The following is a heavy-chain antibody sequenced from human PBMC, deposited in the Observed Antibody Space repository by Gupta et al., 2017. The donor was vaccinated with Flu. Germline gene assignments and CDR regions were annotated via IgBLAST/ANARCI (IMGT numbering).Heavy chain of an antibody. CDR2: IAAEASVK. D-gene: IGHD5-24*01. V-gene: IGHV3-7*01. Sequence: EEQLVESGGGLVQPGRSLRLSCAVAGFTLRNSWMDWVRQAPGKGLEWVANIAAEASVKNYADSVKGRFTISRDDAKNSLHLQMNSLRAEDTAVYYCARNRGWQQFDYWGQGALVTVSS. CDR1: GFTLRNSW. CDR3: ARNRGWQQFDY. J-gene: IGHJ4*02.